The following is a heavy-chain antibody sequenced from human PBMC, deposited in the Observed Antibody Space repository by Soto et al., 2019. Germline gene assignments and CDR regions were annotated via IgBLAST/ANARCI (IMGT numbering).Heavy chain of an antibody. CDR1: GFTFSSYSMN. V-gene: IGHV4-39*01. Sequence: GSLRLSCAASGFTFSSYSMNWVRQAPGKGLEWIGSIYYSGSTYYNPSLKSRVTISVDTSKNQFSLKLSSVTAADTAVYYCARRFKAPIMVYAGFDYWGQGTLVTVSS. CDR2: IYYSGST. J-gene: IGHJ4*02. CDR3: ARRFKAPIMVYAGFDY. D-gene: IGHD2-8*01.